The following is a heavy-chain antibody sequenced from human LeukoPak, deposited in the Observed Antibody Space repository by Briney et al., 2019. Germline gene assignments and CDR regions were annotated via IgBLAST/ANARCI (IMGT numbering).Heavy chain of an antibody. CDR3: ARDTYYDFWSGYYTVNYYYYMDV. J-gene: IGHJ6*03. Sequence: PSETLSLTCTVSGGSISSYYWSWIRQPPGKGLEWIGYIYYSGSTNYNPSLKSRVTMSVDTSKNQFSLKLSSVTAADTAVYYCARDTYYDFWSGYYTVNYYYYMDVWGKGTTVSVSS. CDR2: IYYSGST. V-gene: IGHV4-59*12. CDR1: GGSISSYY. D-gene: IGHD3-3*01.